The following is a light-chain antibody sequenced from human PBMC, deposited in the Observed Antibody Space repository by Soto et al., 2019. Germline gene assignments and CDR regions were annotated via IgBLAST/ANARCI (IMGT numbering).Light chain of an antibody. CDR1: ETVATN. J-gene: IGKJ1*01. CDR3: QQYFEWPPMT. CDR2: GAS. V-gene: IGKV3-15*01. Sequence: VMTQSPATLSVSPGERATLSCWASETVATNLAWYQQKPGQAPRLLISGASTRAAGISDRFRGSGSGTEFTAAISSLRSEDAAIYYCQQYFEWPPMTFGQGTKVEI.